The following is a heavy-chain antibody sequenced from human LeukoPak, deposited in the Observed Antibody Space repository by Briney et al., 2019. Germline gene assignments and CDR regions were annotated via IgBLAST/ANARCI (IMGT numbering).Heavy chain of an antibody. V-gene: IGHV3-23*01. CDR1: GFTFSSYA. CDR3: AKDSHKMATTLVYNWFDP. Sequence: PGGSLRLSCAASGFTFSSYAMSWVRQAPGKGLEWVSAISGSGGSTYYADSVKGRFTISRDNSKNTLYLQMNSLRAEDTAVYYCAKDSHKMATTLVYNWFDPWGQGTLVTVSS. D-gene: IGHD5-24*01. CDR2: ISGSGGST. J-gene: IGHJ5*02.